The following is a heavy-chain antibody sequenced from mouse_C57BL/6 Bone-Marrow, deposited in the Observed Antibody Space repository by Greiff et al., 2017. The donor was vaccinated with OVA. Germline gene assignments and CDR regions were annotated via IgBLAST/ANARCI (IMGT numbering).Heavy chain of an antibody. V-gene: IGHV5-12*01. CDR2: ISNGGGST. J-gene: IGHJ4*01. Sequence: EVKVVESGGGLVQPGGSLKLSCAASGFTFSDFYMYWIRQTPEKRLEWVAYISNGGGSTYYPDTVKGRFTISRDNAKNTQYLQMSRLKSEDTAMYYCARLDAMDYWGQGTSVTVSS. CDR3: ARLDAMDY. CDR1: GFTFSDFY.